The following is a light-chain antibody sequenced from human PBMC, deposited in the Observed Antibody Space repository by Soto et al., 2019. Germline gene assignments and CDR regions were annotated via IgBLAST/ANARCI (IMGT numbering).Light chain of an antibody. Sequence: EIVMTQSPATLSVSPGEGATLSCRASQTVTTNLAWYQQKPGQAPRLLIYGASTRATGIPARFSGSGSGTEFNLTISSLQSEDFAVYYCQQYNTWPRTFGQGTKVEIK. CDR3: QQYNTWPRT. CDR1: QTVTTN. CDR2: GAS. J-gene: IGKJ1*01. V-gene: IGKV3-15*01.